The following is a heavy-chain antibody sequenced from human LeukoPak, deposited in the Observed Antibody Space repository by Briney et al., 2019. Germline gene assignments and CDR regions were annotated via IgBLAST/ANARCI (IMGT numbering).Heavy chain of an antibody. J-gene: IGHJ3*02. CDR1: GFTFSSNV. Sequence: GGSLRLSCVASGFTFSSNVMIWVRQAPGKGLEWVSSIPASGGTTYYADSVKGRFTTSRDNSKNTLYLQMNSLRAEDTAVYYCAKVTGGSSHGAFDIWGQGTMVTVSS. CDR3: AKVTGGSSHGAFDI. D-gene: IGHD1-26*01. CDR2: IPASGGTT. V-gene: IGHV3-23*01.